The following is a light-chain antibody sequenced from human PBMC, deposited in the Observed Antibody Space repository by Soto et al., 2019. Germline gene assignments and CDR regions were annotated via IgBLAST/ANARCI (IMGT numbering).Light chain of an antibody. V-gene: IGLV1-51*01. CDR1: SSNIGNNY. Sequence: QSALTQPPSVSAAPGQKVTIFCSGRSSNIGNNYVSWYQQLPGTAPKLLIYDNNKRPSGIPDRFSGSKSGTSATLGITGLQTGDEADYYCGTWDSSLSAYVFGTGTKVTVL. CDR3: GTWDSSLSAYV. CDR2: DNN. J-gene: IGLJ1*01.